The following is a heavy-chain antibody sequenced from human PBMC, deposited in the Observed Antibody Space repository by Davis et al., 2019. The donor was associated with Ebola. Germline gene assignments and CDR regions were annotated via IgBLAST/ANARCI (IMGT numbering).Heavy chain of an antibody. CDR3: ARGTDGYNPGGYFDS. Sequence: GESLKISCKGSGYSFTTYWIAWVRQTPGKGLEWMGVIFSGDSDTRYRPPFEGQVTISVDRSITTAYLQWSSLKASDSAMYYCARGTDGYNPGGYFDSWGQGTLVTVSS. V-gene: IGHV5-51*01. J-gene: IGHJ4*02. D-gene: IGHD5-24*01. CDR1: GYSFTTYW. CDR2: IFSGDSDT.